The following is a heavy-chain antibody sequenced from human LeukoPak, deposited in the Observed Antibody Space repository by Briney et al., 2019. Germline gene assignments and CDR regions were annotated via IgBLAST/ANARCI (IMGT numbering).Heavy chain of an antibody. CDR3: ARERNNWNPRVNYFDY. CDR1: GYTFTGYY. J-gene: IGHJ4*02. Sequence: ASVKVSCKASGYTFTGYYMHWVRQAPGQGLEWMGWINPNSGGTNYAQKFQGRVTMTRDTSISTAYMELSRLRSDDTAVYYCARERNNWNPRVNYFDYWGQGTLVTVSS. V-gene: IGHV1-2*02. CDR2: INPNSGGT. D-gene: IGHD1-20*01.